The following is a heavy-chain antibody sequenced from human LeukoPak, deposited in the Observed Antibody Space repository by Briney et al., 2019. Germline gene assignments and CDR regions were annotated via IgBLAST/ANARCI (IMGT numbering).Heavy chain of an antibody. V-gene: IGHV4-39*01. CDR1: GGSVSSSNYY. Sequence: SETLSLTCSVSGGSVSSSNYYWGWIRQPPGKGLEWIGSFYYSGSTYSNPSLKSRVTISVDTSKNQFSLKLSSLTAADTAVFYCARQTEGYFGSNFDYWGQGTLVTVSS. CDR3: ARQTEGYFGSNFDY. D-gene: IGHD3-9*01. J-gene: IGHJ4*02. CDR2: FYYSGST.